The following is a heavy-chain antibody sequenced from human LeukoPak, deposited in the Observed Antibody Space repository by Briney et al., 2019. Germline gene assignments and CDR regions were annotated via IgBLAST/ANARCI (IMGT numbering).Heavy chain of an antibody. Sequence: SETLSLTCTASGGTISSTGYYWGWIRPPPGQGLEWIGSIYYSGTTYYNPSLKSRVTISLNTSKNQFSLKLISVTAADTAVYYCARRERALDYWGQGTLVTVSS. CDR2: IYYSGTT. D-gene: IGHD1-26*01. J-gene: IGHJ4*02. CDR1: GGTISSTGYY. CDR3: ARRERALDY. V-gene: IGHV4-39*01.